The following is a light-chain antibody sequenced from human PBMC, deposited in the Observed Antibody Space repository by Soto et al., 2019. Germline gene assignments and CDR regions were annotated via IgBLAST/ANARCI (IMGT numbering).Light chain of an antibody. V-gene: IGLV2-8*01. Sequence: QSVLTQAPSASGSPGQSVTISCAGTSNDVGRFNYVSWYQRHPGKAPKLIIYEVNKRPSGVPDRFSGSKSGNTASLTVSGLQAEDEADYFCSSFVHGTSYVFGTGTKLPVL. CDR2: EVN. CDR1: SNDVGRFNY. J-gene: IGLJ1*01. CDR3: SSFVHGTSYV.